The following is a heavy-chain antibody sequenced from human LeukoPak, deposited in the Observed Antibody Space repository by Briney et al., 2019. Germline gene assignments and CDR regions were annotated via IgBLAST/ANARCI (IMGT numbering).Heavy chain of an antibody. CDR1: GFTFSSYG. J-gene: IGHJ3*02. D-gene: IGHD3-16*01. V-gene: IGHV3-30*18. CDR3: AKTFEGGAFDI. Sequence: GGSLRLSCAASGFTFSSYGMHWVRQAPGKGLEWVAVISSDESKKYYTDSVKGRFTISRDNSKNTLFLQMNSLRTEDTALYYCAKTFEGGAFDIRGQGTMLTVSS. CDR2: ISSDESKK.